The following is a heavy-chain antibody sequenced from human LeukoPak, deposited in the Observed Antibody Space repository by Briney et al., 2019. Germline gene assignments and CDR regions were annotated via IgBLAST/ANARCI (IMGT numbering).Heavy chain of an antibody. Sequence: SGGSLRLSCAASGFTFSNYAMSWVRQAPGKGLEWVSSISSSSSYIYYADSVEGRFTISRDNAKNSLYLQMNSLRAEDTAVYYCARVYPHVVFRVRGYYYGMDVWGQGTTVTVSS. D-gene: IGHD2-21*01. V-gene: IGHV3-21*01. CDR1: GFTFSNYA. CDR2: ISSSSSYI. CDR3: ARVYPHVVFRVRGYYYGMDV. J-gene: IGHJ6*02.